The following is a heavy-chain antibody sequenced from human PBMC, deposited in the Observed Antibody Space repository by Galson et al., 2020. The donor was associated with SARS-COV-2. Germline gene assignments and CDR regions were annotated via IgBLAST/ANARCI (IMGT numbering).Heavy chain of an antibody. CDR2: IYYSGST. CDR3: ARHPPDLSGWYSYYYYGMDV. Sequence: SETLSLTCTVSGGSISSSSYYWGWIRQPPGKGLEWIGSIYYSGSTYYNPSLKSRVTISVDTSKNQFSLKLSSVTAADTAVYYCARHPPDLSGWYSYYYYGMDVWGQGTTVTVSS. CDR1: GGSISSSSYY. V-gene: IGHV4-39*01. J-gene: IGHJ6*02. D-gene: IGHD6-19*01.